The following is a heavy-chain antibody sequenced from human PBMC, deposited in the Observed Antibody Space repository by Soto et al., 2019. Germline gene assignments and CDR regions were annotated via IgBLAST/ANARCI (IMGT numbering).Heavy chain of an antibody. CDR2: ISGSGGST. V-gene: IGHV3-23*01. Sequence: GGSLRLSCAASGFTFSTFAMSWVRQAPGKGLEWVSEISGSGGSTFYADSVRGRFTISGGNSKKTLYLQMNSLRAEDTAVYYCAKYTAPYYYYYYMDVWGKGTTVTVSS. D-gene: IGHD5-18*01. J-gene: IGHJ6*03. CDR3: AKYTAPYYYYYYMDV. CDR1: GFTFSTFA.